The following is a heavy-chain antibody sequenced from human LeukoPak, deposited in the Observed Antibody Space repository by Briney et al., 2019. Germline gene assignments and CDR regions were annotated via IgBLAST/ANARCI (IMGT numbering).Heavy chain of an antibody. CDR2: ISYDGSNK. Sequence: GGSLRLSCAASGFTFSSYGMHWVRQAPGKGLEWVAVISYDGSNKYYADSVKGRFTISRDKSKNTLYLQMNSLRAEDTAVYYCAKHHYDSTGYEAQDAFDIWGQGTMVTVSS. CDR3: AKHHYDSTGYEAQDAFDI. J-gene: IGHJ3*02. D-gene: IGHD3-22*01. CDR1: GFTFSSYG. V-gene: IGHV3-30*18.